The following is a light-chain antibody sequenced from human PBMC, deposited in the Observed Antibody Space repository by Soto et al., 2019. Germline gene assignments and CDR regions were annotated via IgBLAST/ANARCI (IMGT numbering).Light chain of an antibody. CDR2: EGT. Sequence: QSALTQPASVSGSPGQSITISCTGTSSDVGSYDLVSWYQQHPGTAPKLMIYEGTKRPSGVSYRFSGSKSGNTASLTISGLRTEDEADYYCCSYGGSTTVLFGGGTKVTVL. V-gene: IGLV2-23*01. CDR1: SSDVGSYDL. CDR3: CSYGGSTTVL. J-gene: IGLJ2*01.